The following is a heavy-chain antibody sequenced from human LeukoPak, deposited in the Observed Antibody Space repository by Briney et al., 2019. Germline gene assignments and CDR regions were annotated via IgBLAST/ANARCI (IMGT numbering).Heavy chain of an antibody. J-gene: IGHJ4*02. CDR1: GFTFSSYS. CDR3: ARDTYGSGSYPCLGY. Sequence: GGSLRLSCAASGFTFSSYSMNWVRQAPGQGLEWVSYISSTSSTIHYADSVKGRFTISRDNAKNSLYLQMNSLRAEDTAVYYCARDTYGSGSYPCLGYWGQGTLVTVSS. CDR2: ISSTSSTI. D-gene: IGHD3-10*01. V-gene: IGHV3-48*04.